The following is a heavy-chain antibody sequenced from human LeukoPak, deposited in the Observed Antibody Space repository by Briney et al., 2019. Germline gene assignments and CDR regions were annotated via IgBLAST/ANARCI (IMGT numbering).Heavy chain of an antibody. CDR2: ISGYNGNT. D-gene: IGHD3-3*02. CDR1: GYTFSSYG. CDR3: ARDGIGDHFWSLFDY. Sequence: ASVKVSCKTSGYTFSSYGISWVRQAPGQGLEWMGWISGYNGNTNYKQKFQGRVTLTTDTSTSTAYMELRSLRSDDTAVYYCARDGIGDHFWSLFDYWGQGTLVTVSS. J-gene: IGHJ4*02. V-gene: IGHV1-18*01.